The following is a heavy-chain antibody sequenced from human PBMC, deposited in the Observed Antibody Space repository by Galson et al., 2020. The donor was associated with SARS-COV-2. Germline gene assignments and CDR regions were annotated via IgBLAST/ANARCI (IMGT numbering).Heavy chain of an antibody. CDR1: GYPITSGFN. D-gene: IGHD1-26*01. CDR2: TNHRGST. V-gene: IGHV4-38-2*02. Sequence: SETLSLSCTASGYPITSGFNWGWLQPPPGRGQEWIGITNHRGSTYYNPSLRSRVTVSVDTSKNQFALQLISVTAADTAVYYCARWEYSGSYHADYWGHGTLVTVSS. CDR3: ARWEYSGSYHADY. J-gene: IGHJ4*01.